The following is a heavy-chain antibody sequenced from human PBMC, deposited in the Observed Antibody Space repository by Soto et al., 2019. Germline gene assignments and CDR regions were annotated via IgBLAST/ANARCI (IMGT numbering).Heavy chain of an antibody. Sequence: PSETLSLTCAVYGGSFSGYYWSRIRQPPGKGLEWIGEINHSGSTNYNPSLKSRVTISVDTSKNQFSLKLSSVTAADTAVYYCARTQRITMVRGVRAPVRFDYWGQGTLVTVSS. CDR2: INHSGST. V-gene: IGHV4-34*01. J-gene: IGHJ4*02. D-gene: IGHD3-10*01. CDR1: GGSFSGYY. CDR3: ARTQRITMVRGVRAPVRFDY.